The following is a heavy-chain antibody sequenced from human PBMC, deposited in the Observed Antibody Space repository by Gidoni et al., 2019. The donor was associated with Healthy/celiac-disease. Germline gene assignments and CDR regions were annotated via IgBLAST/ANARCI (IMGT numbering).Heavy chain of an antibody. CDR2: T. CDR3: ARGIRGYSYGLYKYFDY. Sequence: TNYNPSLKSRVTISVDTSKNQFSLKLSSVTAADTAVYYCARGIRGYSYGLYKYFDYWGQGTLVTVSS. D-gene: IGHD5-18*01. V-gene: IGHV4-59*09. J-gene: IGHJ4*02.